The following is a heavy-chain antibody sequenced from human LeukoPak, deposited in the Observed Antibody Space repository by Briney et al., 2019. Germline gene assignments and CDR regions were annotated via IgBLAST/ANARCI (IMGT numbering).Heavy chain of an antibody. CDR3: AKAVTVTTPKATYYYHMDV. D-gene: IGHD4-17*01. Sequence: PGGSLRLSCAASRFTFSSYSMNWVRQAPGKGLEWVSSISSSSSYIYYADSVKGRFTISRDNAKNSLYLQMNSLRTEDAAVYYCAKAVTVTTPKATYYYHMDVWGKGTTVTISS. J-gene: IGHJ6*03. CDR1: RFTFSSYS. V-gene: IGHV3-21*01. CDR2: ISSSSSYI.